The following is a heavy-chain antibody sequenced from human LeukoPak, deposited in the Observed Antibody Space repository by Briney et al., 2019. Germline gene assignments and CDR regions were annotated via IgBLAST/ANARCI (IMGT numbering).Heavy chain of an antibody. CDR2: ISYDGSNK. D-gene: IGHD2-2*01. V-gene: IGHV3-30*18. CDR1: GFTFSSYG. Sequence: PGGSLRLSCAASGFTFSSYGMHWVRQAPGKGLEWVAVISYDGSNKYYADSVKGRFTISRDNSKNTLYLQMNSLRAEDTAVYYCAKVGCSTSCFDYWGQGTLVTVFS. CDR3: AKVGCSTSCFDY. J-gene: IGHJ4*02.